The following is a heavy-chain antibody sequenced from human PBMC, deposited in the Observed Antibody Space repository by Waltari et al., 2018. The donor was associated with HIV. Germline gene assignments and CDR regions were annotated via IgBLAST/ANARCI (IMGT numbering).Heavy chain of an antibody. J-gene: IGHJ4*02. CDR2: IYWNDDK. Sequence: QITLKESGPTLVKPTQTLTLTCTFSGFSLSTSGVGVGWIRQPPGKALAWLALIYWNDDKRYSPSLKSRLTITKDTSKNQVVRTMTNMDPVDTATYYCAHQTYYDYVWGSYRIGYYFDYWGQGTLVTVSS. CDR3: AHQTYYDYVWGSYRIGYYFDY. CDR1: GFSLSTSGVG. D-gene: IGHD3-16*02. V-gene: IGHV2-5*01.